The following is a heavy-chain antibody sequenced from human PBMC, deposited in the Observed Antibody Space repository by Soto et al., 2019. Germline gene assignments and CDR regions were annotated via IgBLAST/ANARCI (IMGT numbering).Heavy chain of an antibody. J-gene: IGHJ6*02. CDR1: GYTFTSYG. D-gene: IGHD3-3*01. CDR2: ISAYNGNT. CDR3: ASTFFGVVPTRGVMDV. Sequence: ASVKVSCKASGYTFTSYGISWVLQAPGQGLEWMGWISAYNGNTNYAQKLQGRVTMTTDTSTSTAYMELRSLRSDDTALYYCASTFFGVVPTRGVMDVWGQGTPVTVS. V-gene: IGHV1-18*01.